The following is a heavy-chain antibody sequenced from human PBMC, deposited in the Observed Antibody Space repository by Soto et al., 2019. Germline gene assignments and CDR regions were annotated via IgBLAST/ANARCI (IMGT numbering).Heavy chain of an antibody. CDR1: GGSISSSNW. J-gene: IGHJ4*02. D-gene: IGHD6-13*01. Sequence: QVHLQESGPGLVKPSGTLSLTCAVSGGSISSSNWWSWVRQPPGKGLEWIGEIYDSGSTNHNPSLKSRVTMSVDKSKNQFSLKLSSVTAADTAVYYCATSPGSAAGDYWGQGTLVTVSS. V-gene: IGHV4-4*02. CDR2: IYDSGST. CDR3: ATSPGSAAGDY.